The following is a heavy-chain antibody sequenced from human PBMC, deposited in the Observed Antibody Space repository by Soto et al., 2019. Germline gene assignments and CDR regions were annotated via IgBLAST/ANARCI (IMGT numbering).Heavy chain of an antibody. V-gene: IGHV3-49*03. CDR3: ARHARVGESLPLNYYAVDD. CDR1: GFTFSDYE. D-gene: IGHD3-10*01. J-gene: IGHJ6*02. CDR2: IRSKDLGGTE. Sequence: PGGSLRLSCTASGFTFSDYEMNWFRQAPGKGLEWVGFIRSKDLGGTEHYAASVRGRFTISRDDAKSVAYLQMDSLKTEDTGVYYCARHARVGESLPLNYYAVDDWGQGTTVTVSS.